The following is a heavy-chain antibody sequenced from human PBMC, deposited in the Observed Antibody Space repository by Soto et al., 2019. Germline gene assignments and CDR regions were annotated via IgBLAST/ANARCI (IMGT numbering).Heavy chain of an antibody. J-gene: IGHJ4*02. D-gene: IGHD3-22*01. CDR2: ISGSAATT. V-gene: IGHV3-23*01. Sequence: EVQLLESGGGLVQPGGSLRLSCAASGFTFSSYAMNWVRQAPGKGLEWVSAISGSAATTKFADSVKGRFTISRDNSKNTLYLQMYSLRAEDTAVYYCARDRSYYDSSGSYSPPYWGQGTLVTVSS. CDR3: ARDRSYYDSSGSYSPPY. CDR1: GFTFSSYA.